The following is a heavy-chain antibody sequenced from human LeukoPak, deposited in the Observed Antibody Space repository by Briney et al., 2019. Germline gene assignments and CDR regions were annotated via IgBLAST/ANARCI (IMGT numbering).Heavy chain of an antibody. D-gene: IGHD3-22*01. J-gene: IGHJ4*02. V-gene: IGHV3-23*01. CDR3: ARRPPHYSDSSDYQCMLDY. CDR2: ISGSDGST. Sequence: GGSLRLSCAASGSTFSNYAMTWVRQAPGKGLEWASAISGSDGSTYYADSVKGRFTISRDNSKNTLYLQMNSLRAEDTAVYYCARRPPHYSDSSDYQCMLDYWGQGTLVTVSS. CDR1: GSTFSNYA.